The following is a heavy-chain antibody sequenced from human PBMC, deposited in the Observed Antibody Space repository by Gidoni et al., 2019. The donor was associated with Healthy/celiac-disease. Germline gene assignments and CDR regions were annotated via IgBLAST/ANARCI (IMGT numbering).Heavy chain of an antibody. CDR3: ARLLVPSGDAFDI. J-gene: IGHJ3*02. Sequence: QVQLQESGPGRVKPSETLSLTCTVPGGSISRYYWSWIRQPPGKGLEWIGYTYYSGSTNYNPSLKSRVTISVDTSQNQFSLKLISVPAADTAVYYCARLLVPSGDAFDIWGQGTMVTVSS. V-gene: IGHV4-59*08. D-gene: IGHD6-25*01. CDR1: GGSISRYY. CDR2: TYYSGST.